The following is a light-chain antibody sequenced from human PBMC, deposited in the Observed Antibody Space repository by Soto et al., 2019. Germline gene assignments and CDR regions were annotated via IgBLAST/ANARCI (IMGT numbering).Light chain of an antibody. Sequence: DTVLTPSPGTLSLSPGERATLSCRASQSVSSNYLAWYQQKPGQAPRLLIYGASTRATGIPDRFSGSGSGTDFTLTISRLEPEDFAVYYCQHFGRSPPSWTFGQGTKVEIK. CDR3: QHFGRSPPSWT. CDR1: QSVSSNY. J-gene: IGKJ1*01. CDR2: GAS. V-gene: IGKV3-20*01.